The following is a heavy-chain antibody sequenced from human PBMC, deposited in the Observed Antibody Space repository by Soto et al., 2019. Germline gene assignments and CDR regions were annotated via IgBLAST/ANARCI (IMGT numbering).Heavy chain of an antibody. D-gene: IGHD5-12*01. CDR2: IYHSGST. CDR3: ARGFRASRVATIKIDYYYYGMDV. V-gene: IGHV4-30-2*01. CDR1: GGSISSGGYS. J-gene: IGHJ6*02. Sequence: SETLSLTCAVSGGSISSGGYSWSWIRQPPGKGLEWIGYIYHSGSTYYNPSLKSRVTISVDRSKNQFSLKLSSVTAADTAVYYCARGFRASRVATIKIDYYYYGMDVWGQGTTVTVSS.